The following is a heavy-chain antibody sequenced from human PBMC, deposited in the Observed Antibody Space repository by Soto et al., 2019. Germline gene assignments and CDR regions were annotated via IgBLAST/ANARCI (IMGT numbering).Heavy chain of an antibody. CDR1: GGSVTSGSYY. D-gene: IGHD3-22*01. J-gene: IGHJ5*02. Sequence: SETLSLTCTVSGGSVTSGSYYWSWIRQPPGKGLEWIGYIYYSGSTNYNPSLKSRVTISVDTSKNQFSLKLSSVTAADTAVYYCARDSGPYYYDSSGYNWSDPWGQGTLVTVSS. CDR3: ARDSGPYYYDSSGYNWSDP. V-gene: IGHV4-61*01. CDR2: IYYSGST.